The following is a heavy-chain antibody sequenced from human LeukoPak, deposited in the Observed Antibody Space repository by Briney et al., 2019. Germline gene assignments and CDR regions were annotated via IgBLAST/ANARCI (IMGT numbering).Heavy chain of an antibody. J-gene: IGHJ3*02. CDR1: GYTFTSYY. CDR2: INPSGGST. V-gene: IGHV1-46*01. Sequence: ASVKVSCKASGYTFTSYYMHWVRQAPGQGLEWMGIINPSGGSTSYAQKFQGRVTMTRDMYTSTVYMELSRLRSEDTAVYYCAREGGIALRAFDIWGQGTMVTVSS. CDR3: AREGGIALRAFDI. D-gene: IGHD4-17*01.